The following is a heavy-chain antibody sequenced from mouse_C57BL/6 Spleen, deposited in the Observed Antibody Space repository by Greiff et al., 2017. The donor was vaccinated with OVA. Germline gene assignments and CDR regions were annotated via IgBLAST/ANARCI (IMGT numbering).Heavy chain of an antibody. CDR3: ASLGDGYYGFDD. D-gene: IGHD2-3*01. J-gene: IGHJ2*01. Sequence: QVQLQQPGAELVKPGASVKLSCKASGYTFTSYWMHWVKQRPGRGLEWIGRIDPSSGGNKYNEKFQSKATLTVDKPSSTAYMQLSSLTSEDSAVYDCASLGDGYYGFDDWGQGTTLTVSS. CDR2: IDPSSGGN. V-gene: IGHV1-72*01. CDR1: GYTFTSYW.